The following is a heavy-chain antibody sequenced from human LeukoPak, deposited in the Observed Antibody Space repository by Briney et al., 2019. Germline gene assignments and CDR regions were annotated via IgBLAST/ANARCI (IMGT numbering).Heavy chain of an antibody. CDR3: ARVSLDFYDRSGYYYFDY. J-gene: IGHJ4*02. D-gene: IGHD3-22*01. V-gene: IGHV4-59*01. CDR1: GGSMNTYY. Sequence: SETLSLTCTVTGGSMNTYYWSWIRQPPGKGLEWIGYIYYSGSTSYSPSLKGRVTMSVDTSKNQFSLNLRSVTAADAAVYYCARVSLDFYDRSGYYYFDYWGQGTLATVSS. CDR2: IYYSGST.